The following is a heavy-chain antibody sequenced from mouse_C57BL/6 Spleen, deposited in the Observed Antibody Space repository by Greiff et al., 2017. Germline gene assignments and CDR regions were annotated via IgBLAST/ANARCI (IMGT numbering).Heavy chain of an antibody. Sequence: EVHLVESEGGLVQPGSSMKLSCTASGFTFSDYYMAWVRQVPEKGLEWVANINYDGSSTYYLDSLKSRFIISRDNAKNILYLQMSSLKSEDTATYYCARDRDGSSYWYFDVWGTGTTVTVAS. CDR2: INYDGSST. D-gene: IGHD1-1*01. V-gene: IGHV5-16*01. CDR3: ARDRDGSSYWYFDV. CDR1: GFTFSDYY. J-gene: IGHJ1*03.